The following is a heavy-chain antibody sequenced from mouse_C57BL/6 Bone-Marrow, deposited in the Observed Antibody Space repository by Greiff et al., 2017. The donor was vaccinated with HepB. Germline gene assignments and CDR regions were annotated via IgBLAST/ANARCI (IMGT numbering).Heavy chain of an antibody. CDR2: IRSKSNNYAT. D-gene: IGHD4-1*01. V-gene: IGHV10-1*01. Sequence: EVQLQESGGGLVQPKGSLKLSCAASGFSFNTYAMNWVRQAPGKGLEWVARIRSKSNNYATYYADSVKDRFTISRDDSESMLYLQMNNLKTEDTAMYYCVRGGTGTSDYWGQGTTLTVSS. CDR1: GFSFNTYA. J-gene: IGHJ2*01. CDR3: VRGGTGTSDY.